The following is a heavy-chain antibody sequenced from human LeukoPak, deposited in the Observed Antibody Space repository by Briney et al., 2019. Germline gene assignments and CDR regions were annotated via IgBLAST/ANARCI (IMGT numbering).Heavy chain of an antibody. CDR3: ARRRYYDSTGYLD. CDR2: IYYRGST. Sequence: SETLSLTCTISGDSISSSSYYWGWIRQPPGKGLEWIGDIYYRGSTYYSPSLKSRVSISIDTSNNQFSLTLNSVIAADTALYFCARRRYYDSTGYLDWGQGTLVTVSS. D-gene: IGHD3-22*01. J-gene: IGHJ1*01. V-gene: IGHV4-39*01. CDR1: GDSISSSSYY.